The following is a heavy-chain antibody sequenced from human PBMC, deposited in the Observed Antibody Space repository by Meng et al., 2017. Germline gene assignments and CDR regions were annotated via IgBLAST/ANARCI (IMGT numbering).Heavy chain of an antibody. CDR2: ISSSGSTI. V-gene: IGHV3-48*03. CDR1: GFTFSSYE. Sequence: GGSLRLSCAASGFTFSSYEMNWVRQAPGKGLEWVSYISSSGSTIYYADSVKGRFTISRDNAKNSLYLQMNSLRAEDTAVYYCARDQAGIAAAGIKKNYYGMDVWGQGTTVTVSS. D-gene: IGHD6-13*01. J-gene: IGHJ6*02. CDR3: ARDQAGIAAAGIKKNYYGMDV.